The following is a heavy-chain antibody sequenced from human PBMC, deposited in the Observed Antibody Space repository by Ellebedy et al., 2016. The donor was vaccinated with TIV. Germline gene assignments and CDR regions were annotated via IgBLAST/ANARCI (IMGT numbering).Heavy chain of an antibody. D-gene: IGHD1-26*01. V-gene: IGHV3-53*01. CDR2: VSPGGHT. CDR1: GFDVGDTY. Sequence: GGSLRLSXAASGFDVGDTYMTWVRQAPGKGLECVSLVSPGGHTFSADSVKDRFIMSRDTSTNTVSLQLINVGVEDMAVYYCVRRPVGATKGAYFGLDVWGRGTSVIVSS. CDR3: VRRPVGATKGAYFGLDV. J-gene: IGHJ6*02.